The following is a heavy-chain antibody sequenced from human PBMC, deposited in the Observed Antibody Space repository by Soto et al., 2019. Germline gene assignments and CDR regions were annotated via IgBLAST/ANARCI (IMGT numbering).Heavy chain of an antibody. CDR3: TRDASRDSSARGWFDP. D-gene: IGHD6-13*01. CDR2: ISSNSAYI. CDR1: GFTFRSFT. Sequence: GSLRLSCAASGFTFRSFTMNWVRQAPGKGLGWVSTISSNSAYIYYTDALRGRFTISRDNAKNSLHLQMNSLRAEDTAVYYCTRDASRDSSARGWFDPWGPGTLVTVSS. J-gene: IGHJ5*02. V-gene: IGHV3-21*01.